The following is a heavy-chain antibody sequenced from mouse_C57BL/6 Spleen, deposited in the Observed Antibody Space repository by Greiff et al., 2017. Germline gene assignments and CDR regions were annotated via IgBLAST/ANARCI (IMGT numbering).Heavy chain of an antibody. CDR3: ARSYDDDGEGDY. Sequence: QVQLQQPGAELVKPGASVKMSCKASGYTFTSYWITWVKQRPGQGLEWIGDIYPGSGSTNYNEKFKSKATLTVDTSSSTAYMQLSSLTSEDSAVYYCARSYDDDGEGDYWGQGTTRTVSS. CDR1: GYTFTSYW. J-gene: IGHJ2*01. CDR2: IYPGSGST. D-gene: IGHD2-4*01. V-gene: IGHV1-55*01.